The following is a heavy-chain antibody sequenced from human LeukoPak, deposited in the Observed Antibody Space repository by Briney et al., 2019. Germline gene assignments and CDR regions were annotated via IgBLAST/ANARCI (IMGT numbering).Heavy chain of an antibody. V-gene: IGHV4-34*01. Sequence: SETLSLTCAVYGGSFSGYYWSWIRQPPGKGLEWIGEINHSGSTNYNPSLKSRVTISVDTSKNQFSLKLGSVTAADTAVYYCARAWGSGWYIDYWGQGTLVTVSS. J-gene: IGHJ4*02. CDR1: GGSFSGYY. CDR2: INHSGST. CDR3: ARAWGSGWYIDY. D-gene: IGHD6-19*01.